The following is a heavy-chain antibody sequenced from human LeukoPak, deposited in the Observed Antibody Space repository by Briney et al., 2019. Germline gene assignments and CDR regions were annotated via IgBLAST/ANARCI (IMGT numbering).Heavy chain of an antibody. CDR2: IYYSGST. J-gene: IGHJ4*02. Sequence: KASETLSLTCSVSDDSITMYYWTWIRQPPGKGLEWIGYIYYSGSTNYNPSLKSRVTISLDTSKTQFSLKLSSVTAADTAVYYCARARSSGYPGYWGQGTLVTVSS. CDR3: ARARSSGYPGY. V-gene: IGHV4-59*01. CDR1: DDSITMYY. D-gene: IGHD3-22*01.